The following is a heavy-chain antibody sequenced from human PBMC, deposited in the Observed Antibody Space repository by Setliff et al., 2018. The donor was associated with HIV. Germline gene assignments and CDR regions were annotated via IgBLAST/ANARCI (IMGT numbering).Heavy chain of an antibody. Sequence: GASVKVSCKASGYTFTGYYINWVRRAPGQGLEWKGRINPNSGDTNYTQSFQGRVTMTRDRSINTAYLELSSLKSDDTAVYYCARDKDGFDIWGQGTMVTVS. D-gene: IGHD2-15*01. CDR3: ARDKDGFDI. CDR2: INPNSGDT. CDR1: GYTFTGYY. J-gene: IGHJ3*02. V-gene: IGHV1-2*06.